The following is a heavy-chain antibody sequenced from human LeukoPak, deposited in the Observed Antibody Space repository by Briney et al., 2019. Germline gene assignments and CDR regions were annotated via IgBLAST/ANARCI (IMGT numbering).Heavy chain of an antibody. Sequence: GRSLRLSCAASGFTFDDYAMHWVRQAPGKGLEWVSGISWNSGSIGYADSVKGRFTISRDNAKNSLYLQMNSLRAEDTALYYCAKDTEYQLPSPHLDVWGKGTTVNVSS. J-gene: IGHJ6*04. CDR2: ISWNSGSI. CDR3: AKDTEYQLPSPHLDV. CDR1: GFTFDDYA. V-gene: IGHV3-9*01. D-gene: IGHD2-2*01.